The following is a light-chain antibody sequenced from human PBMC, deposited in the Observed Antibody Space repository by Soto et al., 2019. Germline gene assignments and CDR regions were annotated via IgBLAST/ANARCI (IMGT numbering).Light chain of an antibody. J-gene: IGKJ5*01. V-gene: IGKV3-11*01. Sequence: EIVVTRSRPTLCLWRLERATLSCRASPSVTNFLAWYQQKPGQAPRLLIYGAFNRATGIPARFSGSGSGTDFTLTISSLEPEDSAVYYCQQRNVWPPVTFGQGTRLEIK. CDR1: PSVTNF. CDR3: QQRNVWPPVT. CDR2: GAF.